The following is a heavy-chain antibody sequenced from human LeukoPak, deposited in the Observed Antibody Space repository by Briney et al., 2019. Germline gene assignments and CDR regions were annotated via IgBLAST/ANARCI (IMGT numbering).Heavy chain of an antibody. V-gene: IGHV4-31*03. CDR2: IYYSGST. CDR1: GGSISSGGYY. CDR3: ARHGTLGSTTYPLDY. Sequence: SQTLSLTCTVSGGSISSGGYYWSWIRQHPGKGLEWIGYIYYSGSTYYNPSLKSRVTISVDTSKNQFSLKLSSVTAADTAVYYCARHGTLGSTTYPLDYWGPGTLVTVSS. D-gene: IGHD1-26*01. J-gene: IGHJ4*02.